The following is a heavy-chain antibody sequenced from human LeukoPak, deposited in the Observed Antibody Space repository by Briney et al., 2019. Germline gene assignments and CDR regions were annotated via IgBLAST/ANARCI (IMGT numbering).Heavy chain of an antibody. CDR1: GGSISSYY. J-gene: IGHJ5*02. Sequence: SETLSLTCTVSGGSISSYYWSWIRQPPGKGLEWIGYIYYSGSTNYNPSLKSRVTISVDTSKNQFSLKLSSVTAADTAVYYCAKSQTRPTYYDSSGYYEGTWGQGTLVTVSP. V-gene: IGHV4-59*08. CDR3: AKSQTRPTYYDSSGYYEGT. D-gene: IGHD3-22*01. CDR2: IYYSGST.